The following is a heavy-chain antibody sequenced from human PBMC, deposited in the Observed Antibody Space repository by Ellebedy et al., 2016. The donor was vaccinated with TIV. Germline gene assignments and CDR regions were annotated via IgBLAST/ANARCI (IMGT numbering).Heavy chain of an antibody. D-gene: IGHD3/OR15-3a*01. CDR3: ARATNSRGLDY. J-gene: IGHJ4*02. CDR1: EFTFGRYW. CDR2: IDTDGGTT. Sequence: PGGSLRLSCVTSEFTFGRYWMHWVRQAPGKGLVWVSRIDTDGGTTVYADSVKGRFTISRDNAKNTLFLQMNSLRVEDTAVYYCARATNSRGLDYWGQGTLVSVSS. V-gene: IGHV3-74*01.